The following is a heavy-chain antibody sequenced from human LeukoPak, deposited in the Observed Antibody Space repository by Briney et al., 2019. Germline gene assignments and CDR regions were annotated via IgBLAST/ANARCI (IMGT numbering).Heavy chain of an antibody. V-gene: IGHV3-74*03. CDR3: ARDSFRKLAAEIPCDY. CDR1: GFTFSIYW. D-gene: IGHD6-13*01. J-gene: IGHJ4*02. Sequence: GGSLRLSCAASGFTFSIYWVHWVRQAPGKGLVCVSRISGDGRSMTYAESVKGRFTISRDNAKNSLYLQMNSLRAEDTAVYYCARDSFRKLAAEIPCDYWGQGTLVTVSS. CDR2: ISGDGRSM.